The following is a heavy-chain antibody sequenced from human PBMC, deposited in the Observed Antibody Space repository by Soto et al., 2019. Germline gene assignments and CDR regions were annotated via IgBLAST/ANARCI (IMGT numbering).Heavy chain of an antibody. CDR2: IYYSGST. D-gene: IGHD3-10*01. Sequence: SETLSLTCTVSGGSISSSSYYWGWIRQPPGKGLEWIGSIYYSGSTYYNPSLKSRVTISVDTSRDQFSLKLSSVTAADTAVYYCARRCSVLLWFGELLEPWFDPWGQGTLVTVSS. CDR1: GGSISSSSYY. CDR3: ARRCSVLLWFGELLEPWFDP. V-gene: IGHV4-39*01. J-gene: IGHJ5*02.